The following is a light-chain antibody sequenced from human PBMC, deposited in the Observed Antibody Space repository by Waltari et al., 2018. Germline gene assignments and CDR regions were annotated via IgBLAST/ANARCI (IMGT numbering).Light chain of an antibody. J-gene: IGLJ2*01. CDR1: RSDVGSYNL. CDR2: EGS. V-gene: IGLV2-23*01. CDR3: CSYAGSSTSVV. Sequence: SALTQPAPVSGSPGQSIPLSCTGTRSDVGSYNLVSWYPQRPGKAPKLMIYEGSKRPSGVSNRFSGSKSGNTASLTISGLQAEDEADYYCCSYAGSSTSVVFGGGTKLTVL.